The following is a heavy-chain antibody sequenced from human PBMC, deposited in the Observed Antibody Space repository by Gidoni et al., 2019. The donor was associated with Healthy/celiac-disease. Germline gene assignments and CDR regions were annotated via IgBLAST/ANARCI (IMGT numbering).Heavy chain of an antibody. V-gene: IGHV4-4*02. CDR1: GGSISSSNW. J-gene: IGHJ6*03. CDR2: IYHSGST. CDR3: ARVGYCSSTSCSGYYYYYYYMDV. D-gene: IGHD2-2*01. Sequence: QVQLQESGPGLVKPSGTLSLTCAVSGGSISSSNWWSWVRQPPGKGLEWIGEIYHSGSTNYNPSLKSRVTISVDKSKNQFSLKLSSVTAADTAVYYCARVGYCSSTSCSGYYYYYYYMDVWGKGTTVTVSS.